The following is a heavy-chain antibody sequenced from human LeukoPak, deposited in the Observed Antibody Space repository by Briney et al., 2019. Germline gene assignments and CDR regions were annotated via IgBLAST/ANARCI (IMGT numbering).Heavy chain of an antibody. D-gene: IGHD3-3*01. CDR3: ARDGITIFGIGFESYFDC. J-gene: IGHJ4*02. V-gene: IGHV3-21*01. Sequence: PGGSLRLSCSASGFTFSYYSMNWVRQAPGKGLEWVSSISSRSSYIYYEDSLKGRFTISRDNAKNTLYLQMNSLRAEDTAVYYCARDGITIFGIGFESYFDCWGQGTLVTVSS. CDR2: ISSRSSYI. CDR1: GFTFSYYS.